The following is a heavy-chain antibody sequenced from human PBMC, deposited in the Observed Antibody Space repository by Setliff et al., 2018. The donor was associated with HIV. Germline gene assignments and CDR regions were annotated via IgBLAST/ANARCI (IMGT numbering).Heavy chain of an antibody. V-gene: IGHV1-69*05. D-gene: IGHD3-22*01. CDR3: AGVFGVYYDKEGPYDAFDI. CDR2: IIPIFGTA. CDR1: GGTFSSYA. Sequence: SVKVSCKASGGTFSSYAISWVRQAPGQGLEWMGGIIPIFGTANYAQKFQGRVTITTDESTSTAYMELSSLRAEDTAVYYCAGVFGVYYDKEGPYDAFDIWGQGTMVTV. J-gene: IGHJ3*02.